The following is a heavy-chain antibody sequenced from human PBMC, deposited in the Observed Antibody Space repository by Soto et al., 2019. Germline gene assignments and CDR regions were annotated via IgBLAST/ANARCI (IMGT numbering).Heavy chain of an antibody. CDR3: AKEFPSPSYSSSWFPFDY. D-gene: IGHD6-13*01. Sequence: EVQLLESGGGLVQPGGSLRLSCAASGFTFSSYAMSWVRQAPGKGLEWVSAISGSGGSTYYADSVKGRFTISRDNSKNTLYLQMNSLRAEDTAVYYCAKEFPSPSYSSSWFPFDYWGQGTLVTVSS. V-gene: IGHV3-23*01. J-gene: IGHJ4*02. CDR2: ISGSGGST. CDR1: GFTFSSYA.